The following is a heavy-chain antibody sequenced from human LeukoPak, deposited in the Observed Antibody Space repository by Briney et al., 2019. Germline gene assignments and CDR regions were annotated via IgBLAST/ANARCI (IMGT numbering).Heavy chain of an antibody. J-gene: IGHJ6*02. D-gene: IGHD3-10*01. CDR2: ISGSGGST. V-gene: IGHV3-23*01. CDR3: AKDLSTYYYGSGSLDV. Sequence: PWGSPRLSCAASGFTFSVYAMSWVRQAPGKGLEWVSAISGSGGSTYSADSVKGRFTISRDNSKNTLYLQMNSLRAEDTAVYYCAKDLSTYYYGSGSLDVWGQGTTVTVSS. CDR1: GFTFSVYA.